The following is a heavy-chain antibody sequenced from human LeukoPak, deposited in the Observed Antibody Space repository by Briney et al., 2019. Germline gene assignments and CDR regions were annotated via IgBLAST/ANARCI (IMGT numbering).Heavy chain of an antibody. V-gene: IGHV1-3*01. D-gene: IGHD6-19*01. CDR2: INAGNGNT. Sequence: ASVKVSCKASGYTFTSYGISWVRQDPGQRLEWMGWINAGNGNTKYSQKFQGRVTITRDTSASTAYMELSSLRSEDTAVYYCARATGYSSEFDYWGQGTLVTVSS. CDR1: GYTFTSYG. J-gene: IGHJ4*02. CDR3: ARATGYSSEFDY.